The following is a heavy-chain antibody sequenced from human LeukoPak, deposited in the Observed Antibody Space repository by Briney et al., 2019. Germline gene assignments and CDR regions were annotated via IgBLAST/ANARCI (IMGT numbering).Heavy chain of an antibody. V-gene: IGHV3-23*01. Sequence: GGSLRLSCAAAGFAMSWVRQAPGKGLEWVSLISTSGTPHYADSVKGRFTISRDNSKNTLYLQINSLRAEDTAVYYCAKDLDSSGWYESPGNYWGQGTLVTVSS. J-gene: IGHJ4*02. CDR2: ISTSGTP. CDR1: GFA. CDR3: AKDLDSSGWYESPGNY. D-gene: IGHD6-19*01.